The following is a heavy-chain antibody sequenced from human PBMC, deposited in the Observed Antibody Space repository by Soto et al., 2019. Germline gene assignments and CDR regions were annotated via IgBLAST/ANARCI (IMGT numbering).Heavy chain of an antibody. D-gene: IGHD2-15*01. CDR3: ARAPTGGTWPVYFDW. V-gene: IGHV3-9*01. CDR2: INWNGNYI. CDR1: AFTFGDFV. J-gene: IGHJ4*02. Sequence: VQLVESGGGLVQPGRSLRLSCTASAFTFGDFVMHWVRQVPGKGLEWVSGINWNGNYIGYADSVKGRFTVSRDNAKNSLYLQMNSLRPEDTSLYFCARAPTGGTWPVYFDWWGRGTLFTVSS.